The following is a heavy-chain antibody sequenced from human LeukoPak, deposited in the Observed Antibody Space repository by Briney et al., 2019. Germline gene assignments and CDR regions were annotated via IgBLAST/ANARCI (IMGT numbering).Heavy chain of an antibody. D-gene: IGHD4-17*01. CDR1: GGSISSYY. CDR2: IYYSGST. Sequence: SETLSLTCTVSGGSISSYYWSWIRQPPGKGLEWIGYIYYSGSTNYNPSLKGRVTISVDTTKNQFSLKLSSVTAADTAVYYCARDPDYGDSLAYFDYWGQGTLVTVSS. J-gene: IGHJ4*02. CDR3: ARDPDYGDSLAYFDY. V-gene: IGHV4-59*01.